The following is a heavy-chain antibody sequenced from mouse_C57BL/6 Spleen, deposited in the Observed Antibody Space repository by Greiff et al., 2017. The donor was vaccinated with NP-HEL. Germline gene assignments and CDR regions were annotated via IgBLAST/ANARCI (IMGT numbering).Heavy chain of an antibody. CDR3: TGVGRYFDY. D-gene: IGHD4-1*01. CDR1: GFTFSNYW. V-gene: IGHV6-3*01. Sequence: EVKLVESGGGLVQPGGSMKLSCVASGFTFSNYWMNWVRQSPEKGLEWVAQIRLKSDNCATHYAESVKGRFTISRDDSKSSVYLQMNNLRAEDTGIYYCTGVGRYFDYWGQGTTLTVSS. CDR2: IRLKSDNCAT. J-gene: IGHJ2*01.